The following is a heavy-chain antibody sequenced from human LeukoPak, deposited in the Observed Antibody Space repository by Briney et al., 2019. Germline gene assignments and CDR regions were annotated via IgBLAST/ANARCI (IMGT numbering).Heavy chain of an antibody. D-gene: IGHD3-10*01. V-gene: IGHV3-15*01. Sequence: GGSLRLSCAASGFTFSNAWLSWVRQAPRKGLDWVGRIKSKTDGGTTDYAAPVKGRFTISGDDSKNTLYLQMNSLKTEDTAVYYCTAHYYGSGKYWGQGTLVTVSS. CDR3: TAHYYGSGKY. CDR2: IKSKTDGGTT. J-gene: IGHJ4*02. CDR1: GFTFSNAW.